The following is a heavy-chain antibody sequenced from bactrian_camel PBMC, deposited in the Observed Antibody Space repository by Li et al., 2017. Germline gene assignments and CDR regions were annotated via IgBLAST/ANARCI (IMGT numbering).Heavy chain of an antibody. CDR3: ATGGLDAVVVAVPRFAY. V-gene: IGHV3S40*01. D-gene: IGHD1*01. CDR1: GDTASRYC. Sequence: VQLVESGGGSVQAGGSLRLSCAVSGDTASRYCMGWFRQAPGKSREGLAVLYTGSDDTWYLDSVKGRLTISRDNARNTMFLQMDRLEPEDTAIYYCATGGLDAVVVAVPRFAYRGQGTQVTVS. CDR2: LYTGSDDT. J-gene: IGHJ4*01.